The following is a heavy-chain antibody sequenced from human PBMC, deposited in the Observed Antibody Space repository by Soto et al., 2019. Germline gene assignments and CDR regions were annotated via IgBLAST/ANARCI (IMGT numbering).Heavy chain of an antibody. Sequence: QVQLQESGPGLVRPSETLSLTCTVSGGSISRYFWSWIRQSPGKGLEWIGYIFYTWSTTYTPSLTSRVTISIDTSKNPFSLMLSSLTAAYTAVYYCAHFSDLEWFDPWGQGTLVTVSS. D-gene: IGHD2-21*01. V-gene: IGHV4-59*01. CDR2: IFYTWST. CDR3: AHFSDLEWFDP. J-gene: IGHJ5*02. CDR1: GGSISRYF.